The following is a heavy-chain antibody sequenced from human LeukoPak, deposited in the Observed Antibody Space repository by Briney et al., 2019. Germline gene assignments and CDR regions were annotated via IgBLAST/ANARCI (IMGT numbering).Heavy chain of an antibody. Sequence: GASVKVSCKASGYTFTGYDINWVRQATGQGLEWMGWMNPNSGDTGYAQNFQGRVTMTRDTSINTAYMELSSLRSEDTAVYYCARTPRNGYIEGYWGQGTLVTVSS. CDR3: ARTPRNGYIEGY. V-gene: IGHV1-8*01. D-gene: IGHD5-24*01. J-gene: IGHJ4*02. CDR2: MNPNSGDT. CDR1: GYTFTGYD.